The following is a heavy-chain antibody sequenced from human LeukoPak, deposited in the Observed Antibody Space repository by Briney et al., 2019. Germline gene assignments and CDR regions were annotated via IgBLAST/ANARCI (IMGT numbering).Heavy chain of an antibody. CDR3: AREGPHDAFDI. CDR2: ISAYNGNT. V-gene: IGHV1-18*01. Sequence: ASVKVSCKASGYTFTSYGISWVRQAPGQGLEWMGWISAYNGNTNYAQKLQGRVTMTRNTSISTAYMELSSLRSEDTAVYYCAREGPHDAFDIWGQGTMVTVSS. J-gene: IGHJ3*02. CDR1: GYTFTSYG.